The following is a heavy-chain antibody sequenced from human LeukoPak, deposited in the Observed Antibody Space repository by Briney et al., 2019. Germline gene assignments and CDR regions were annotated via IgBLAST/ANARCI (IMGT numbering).Heavy chain of an antibody. CDR3: AREGTYRYGYNEYHSYMDI. J-gene: IGHJ6*04. CDR1: GYSISSGYY. Sequence: SETLSLTCTVSGYSISSGYYWGWIRQPPGKGLEWIGYINYSGSTNYNPSLKSRVTISVDTSKNQFSLKLSSVTAAETAVYHCAREGTYRYGYNEYHSYMDIWGKGTTVTVSS. V-gene: IGHV4-61*01. D-gene: IGHD5-18*01. CDR2: INYSGST.